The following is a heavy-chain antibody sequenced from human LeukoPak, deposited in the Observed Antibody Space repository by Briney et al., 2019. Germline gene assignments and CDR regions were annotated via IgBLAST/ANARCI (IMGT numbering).Heavy chain of an antibody. J-gene: IGHJ3*02. V-gene: IGHV4-38-2*01. Sequence: SETLSLTCAVSSYSISSGYYWGWIRQPPGKGLEWIGSFYHSGSTYYNPSPKSRVTISVDTSKNQFSLKLSSVTAADTAVYYCAIREAVAGIGAFDIWGQGTMVTVSS. D-gene: IGHD6-19*01. CDR1: SYSISSGYY. CDR3: AIREAVAGIGAFDI. CDR2: FYHSGST.